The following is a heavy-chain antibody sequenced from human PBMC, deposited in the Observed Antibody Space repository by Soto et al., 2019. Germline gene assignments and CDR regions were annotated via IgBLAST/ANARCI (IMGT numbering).Heavy chain of an antibody. D-gene: IGHD2-15*01. Sequence: GGSLRLSCAASGFTFSSYSMNWVRQAPGKGLEWVSSISSSSSYIYYADSVKGRFTISRDNAKNSLYLQMNSLRAEDTAVYYCARIQPGYDAFDIWGQGTMVNVSS. CDR1: GFTFSSYS. CDR2: ISSSSSYI. CDR3: ARIQPGYDAFDI. V-gene: IGHV3-21*01. J-gene: IGHJ3*02.